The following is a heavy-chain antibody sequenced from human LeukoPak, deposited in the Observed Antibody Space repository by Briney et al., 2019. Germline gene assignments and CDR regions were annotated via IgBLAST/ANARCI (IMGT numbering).Heavy chain of an antibody. CDR2: INHSGST. Sequence: SETLSLTCAVYGGSFSGYYWSWIRQPPGKGLEWIGEINHSGSTNYNPSLKSRVTISVDTSKNRFSLKLSSVTAADTAVYYCARGGGWFDPWGQGTQVTVSS. J-gene: IGHJ5*02. V-gene: IGHV4-34*01. CDR3: ARGGGWFDP. CDR1: GGSFSGYY.